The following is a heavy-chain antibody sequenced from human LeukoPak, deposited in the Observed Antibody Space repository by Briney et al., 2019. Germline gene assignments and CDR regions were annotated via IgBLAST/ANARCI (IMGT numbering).Heavy chain of an antibody. D-gene: IGHD3-3*01. CDR2: IFYSGST. J-gene: IGHJ6*03. V-gene: IGHV4-39*07. CDR1: GASISSSSYY. CDR3: ARDTIFNYMDV. Sequence: SETLSLTCTVSGASISSSSYYWGWIRQPPGKGLEWIGTIFYSGSTNYNPSLKSRVTISVDTSKNQFSLKLSSVTAADTAVYYCARDTIFNYMDVWGKGTTVTVSS.